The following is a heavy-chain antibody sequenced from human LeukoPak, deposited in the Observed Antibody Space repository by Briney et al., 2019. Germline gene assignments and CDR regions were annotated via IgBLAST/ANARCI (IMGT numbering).Heavy chain of an antibody. CDR3: ARRRIQLWFFDY. D-gene: IGHD5-18*01. V-gene: IGHV4-39*01. CDR1: GGSISSSSYY. CDR2: IYYSGST. Sequence: SETLSLTCTVSGGSISSSSYYWGWIRQPPGKGLEWIGSIYYSGSTYYNPSPKSRVTISVDTSKNQFSLKLSSVTAADTAVYYCARRRIQLWFFDYWGQGTLVTVSS. J-gene: IGHJ4*02.